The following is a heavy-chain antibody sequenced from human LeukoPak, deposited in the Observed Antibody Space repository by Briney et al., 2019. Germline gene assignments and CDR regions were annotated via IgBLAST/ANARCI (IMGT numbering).Heavy chain of an antibody. Sequence: GGSLRLSCAASRFTFSTYTMNWVRQAPGKGLEWVSSIRNSGSYIYYVDSVKGRFTISRDNAKNSLYLQMNTLRAEDTAVYYCARDRTTVPTFDYWGQGTLVTVSS. CDR3: ARDRTTVPTFDY. CDR2: IRNSGSYI. D-gene: IGHD4-17*01. J-gene: IGHJ4*02. V-gene: IGHV3-21*01. CDR1: RFTFSTYT.